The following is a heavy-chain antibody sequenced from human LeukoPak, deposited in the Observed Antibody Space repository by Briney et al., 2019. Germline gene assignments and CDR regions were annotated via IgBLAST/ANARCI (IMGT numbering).Heavy chain of an antibody. D-gene: IGHD2-2*01. CDR2: IRNSGNT. J-gene: IGHJ5*02. CDR3: ARRLTQYDCFDP. V-gene: IGHV4-30-4*01. CDR1: GGSISSGDYY. Sequence: PSQTLSLTCTVSGGSISSGDYYWSWIRQPPGKGLEWIGSIRNSGNTYYSPSLKSRVTISVDTSKNQFSLHLNSVTPEDTAVYYCARRLTQYDCFDPWGQGILVTVSS.